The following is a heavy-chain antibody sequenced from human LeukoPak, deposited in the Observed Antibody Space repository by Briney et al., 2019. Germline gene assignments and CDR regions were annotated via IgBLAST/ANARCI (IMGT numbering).Heavy chain of an antibody. CDR1: GYTFTGYY. Sequence: ASVKVSCKASGYTFTGYYFHWVRQAPGQGLEWMGWINPNSGGTNYAQKFQGRATMTRDTSISTAYMELSRLRSDDTAVYYCARGYTVTTPHRFGYWGQGTLVTVSS. CDR3: ARGYTVTTPHRFGY. D-gene: IGHD4-11*01. V-gene: IGHV1-2*02. CDR2: INPNSGGT. J-gene: IGHJ4*02.